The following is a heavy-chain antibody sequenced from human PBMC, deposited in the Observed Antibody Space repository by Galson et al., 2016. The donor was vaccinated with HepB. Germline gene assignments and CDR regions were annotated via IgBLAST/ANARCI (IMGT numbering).Heavy chain of an antibody. D-gene: IGHD3-9*01. J-gene: IGHJ5*02. Sequence: SLRLSCAASGFTFSGYAMSWVRQAPGKGLQWISLIHNDGETTYYADSVKGRFTVSRDNSKNTLYLQMNNLRHDDTAVYFCALGPYFDWAYLNHWGKGTLVTVSS. CDR1: GFTFSGYA. CDR3: ALGPYFDWAYLNH. V-gene: IGHV3-23*01. CDR2: IHNDGETT.